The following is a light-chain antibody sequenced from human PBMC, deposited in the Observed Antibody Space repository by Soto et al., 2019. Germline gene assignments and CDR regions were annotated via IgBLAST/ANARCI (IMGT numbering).Light chain of an antibody. V-gene: IGLV2-14*03. CDR1: SSDVDSSNY. J-gene: IGLJ2*01. Sequence: QSVLTQPASVSGSPGQSITISCTGTSSDVDSSNYVSWYQQHPGKAPKLIIYDVNNRPSGVSNRFSGSKSGNTASPTISGLQAEDEADYYCSSSTSSSTLVLFGGGTKLTVL. CDR3: SSSTSSSTLVL. CDR2: DVN.